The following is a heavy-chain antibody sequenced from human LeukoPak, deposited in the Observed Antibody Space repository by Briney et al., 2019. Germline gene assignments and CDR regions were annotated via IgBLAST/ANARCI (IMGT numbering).Heavy chain of an antibody. CDR1: GFTFSSYA. Sequence: GGSLRLSCAASGFTFSSYAIHWVRQAPGKGLEWVAIISYDGTNKYYADSVRGRFTISRDNSKNTLYLQMNSLRAEDTAVYYCARDFGWLSGFDNWGQGTLVTVSS. V-gene: IGHV3-30-3*01. D-gene: IGHD3-9*01. J-gene: IGHJ4*02. CDR3: ARDFGWLSGFDN. CDR2: ISYDGTNK.